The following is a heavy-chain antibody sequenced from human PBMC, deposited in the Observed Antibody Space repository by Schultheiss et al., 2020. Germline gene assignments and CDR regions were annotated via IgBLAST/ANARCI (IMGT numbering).Heavy chain of an antibody. CDR3: ARDSRVAVAGTTLFDY. D-gene: IGHD6-19*01. CDR1: GFTFSSYS. J-gene: IGHJ4*02. CDR2: ISSSSSTI. Sequence: GESLKISCAASGFTFSSYSMNWVRQAPGKGLEWVSSISSSSSTIYYADSVKGRFTISRDNAKNSLYLQMNSLRAEDTAVYYCARDSRVAVAGTTLFDYWGQGTLVTVSS. V-gene: IGHV3-48*01.